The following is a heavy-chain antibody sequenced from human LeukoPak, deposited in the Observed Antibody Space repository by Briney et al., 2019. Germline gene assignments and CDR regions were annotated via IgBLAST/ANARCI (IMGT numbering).Heavy chain of an antibody. D-gene: IGHD6-13*01. CDR3: AKGGGTGYSSSWYSN. CDR1: GFTFDKYW. Sequence: GGSLRLSCAASGFTFDKYWMTWVRQAPGKGLEWVATIKTDGSQKYYVDSVKGRFSISRDNANNSLYLQMNSLRADDTATYYCAKGGGTGYSSSWYSNWGQGTLVTVSS. J-gene: IGHJ4*02. V-gene: IGHV3-7*01. CDR2: IKTDGSQK.